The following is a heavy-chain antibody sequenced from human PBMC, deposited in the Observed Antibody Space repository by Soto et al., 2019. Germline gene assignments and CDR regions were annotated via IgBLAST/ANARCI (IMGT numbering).Heavy chain of an antibody. J-gene: IGHJ5*01. V-gene: IGHV3-23*01. CDR1: GFMFSSYA. Sequence: EVQLLESGGGLIQPGGSLRLSCAASGFMFSSYAMSWVRQAPGKGLDWVSSISASGGTANLADSVEGRCTISRDNSKSTLYLQMNSLRAEDTAVYYCAKLTYPSDSTGYYYERVSGWIDSWGQGTLVTVSS. CDR2: ISASGGTA. D-gene: IGHD3-22*01. CDR3: AKLTYPSDSTGYYYERVSGWIDS.